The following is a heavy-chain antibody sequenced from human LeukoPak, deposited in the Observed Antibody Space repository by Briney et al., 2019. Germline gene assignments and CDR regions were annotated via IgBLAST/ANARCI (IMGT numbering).Heavy chain of an antibody. Sequence: PGGSLRLSCAASGFTFSSYSMNWFRQAPGKGLEWVSSISSSSSYIYYADSVKGRFTISRDNAKNSLYLQMNSLRAEDTAVYYCARDTAIFNETPADFDYWGQGTLVTVSS. CDR3: ARDTAIFNETPADFDY. CDR1: GFTFSSYS. CDR2: ISSSSSYI. D-gene: IGHD1-1*01. J-gene: IGHJ4*02. V-gene: IGHV3-21*01.